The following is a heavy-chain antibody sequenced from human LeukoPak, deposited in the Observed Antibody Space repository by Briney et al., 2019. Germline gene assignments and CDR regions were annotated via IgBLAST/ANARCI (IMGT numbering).Heavy chain of an antibody. J-gene: IGHJ3*02. CDR3: ASIIAARSHDAFDI. CDR1: GFTFSSYS. V-gene: IGHV3-48*01. CDR2: ISSSSSTI. D-gene: IGHD6-6*01. Sequence: PGGSLRLSCAASGFTFSSYSMNWVRQAPGKGLEWVSYISSSSSTIYYADSVKGRFTISRGNAKNSLYLQMNSLRAEDTAVYYCASIIAARSHDAFDIWGQGTMVTVSS.